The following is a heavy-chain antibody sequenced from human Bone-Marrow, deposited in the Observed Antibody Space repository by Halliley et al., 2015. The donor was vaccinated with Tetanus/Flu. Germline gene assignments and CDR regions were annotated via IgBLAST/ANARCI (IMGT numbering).Heavy chain of an antibody. CDR3: ALRQKSYDSRSGYYEQFDP. CDR2: ISYPGNT. V-gene: IGHV4-31*02. D-gene: IGHD3-3*01. J-gene: IGHJ5*02. Sequence: ISYPGNTFYNPSLQSRLTISLDTSKNQFSLRLTSVTAADTALYFCALRQKSYDSRSGYYEQFDPWGQGILVTVSA.